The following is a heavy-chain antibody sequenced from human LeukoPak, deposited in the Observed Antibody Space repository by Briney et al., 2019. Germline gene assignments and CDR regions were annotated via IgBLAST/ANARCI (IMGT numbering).Heavy chain of an antibody. J-gene: IGHJ6*03. D-gene: IGHD3-9*01. CDR1: GGSISSYY. CDR3: ARAGPDILTGYYYYYYYMDV. V-gene: IGHV4-59*01. CDR2: IYYSGST. Sequence: SGTLSLTCTVSGGSISSYYWSWIRQPPGKGLEWIGYIYYSGSTNYNPSLKSRVTISVDTSKDQFSLKLSSVTAADTAVYYCARAGPDILTGYYYYYYYMDVWGKGTTVTISS.